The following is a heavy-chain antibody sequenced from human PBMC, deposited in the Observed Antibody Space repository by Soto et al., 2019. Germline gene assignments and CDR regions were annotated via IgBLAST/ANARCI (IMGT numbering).Heavy chain of an antibody. CDR1: GYTFTSYA. D-gene: IGHD6-19*01. V-gene: IGHV1-3*01. Sequence: QVQLVQSGAEVKKPGASVKVSCKATGYTFTSYAMHWVRQAPGQRLEWMGWINAGNGNTKYSQKFQGRVTITRDTSASTAYMELSSLRSEDTAVYYCARAILYSSGWYGYWGQGTLVTVSS. CDR2: INAGNGNT. J-gene: IGHJ4*02. CDR3: ARAILYSSGWYGY.